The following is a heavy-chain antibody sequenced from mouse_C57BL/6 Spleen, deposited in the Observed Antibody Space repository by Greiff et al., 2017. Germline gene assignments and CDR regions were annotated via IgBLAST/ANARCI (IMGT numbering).Heavy chain of an antibody. CDR2: IYPGSGSP. Sequence: VQLQQPGAELVKPGASVKMSCKASGYTFTSYWITWVKQRPGQGLEWIGDIYPGSGSPNYNEKFKSKATLTVDTSSSTAYMQLSSLTSEDSAVYYCARGGITTRFYYFDYWGQGTTLTVSS. D-gene: IGHD2-4*01. CDR1: GYTFTSYW. V-gene: IGHV1-55*01. J-gene: IGHJ2*01. CDR3: ARGGITTRFYYFDY.